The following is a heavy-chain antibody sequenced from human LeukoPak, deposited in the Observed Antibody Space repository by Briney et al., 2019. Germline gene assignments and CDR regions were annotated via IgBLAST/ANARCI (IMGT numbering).Heavy chain of an antibody. CDR1: GFTFSSYE. Sequence: QSGGSLRLSCAASGFTFSSYEMNWVRQAPGKGLEWLSYIDSTIYYADSVKGRFTISRDNSKNTLYLQMNSLRAEDTAVYYCARDAPLRYFDWLSYGMDVWGQGTTVTVSS. V-gene: IGHV3-48*03. D-gene: IGHD3-9*01. CDR2: IDSTI. CDR3: ARDAPLRYFDWLSYGMDV. J-gene: IGHJ6*02.